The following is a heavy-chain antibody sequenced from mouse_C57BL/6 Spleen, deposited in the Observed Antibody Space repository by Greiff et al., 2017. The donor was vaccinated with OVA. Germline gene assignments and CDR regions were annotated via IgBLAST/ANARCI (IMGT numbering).Heavy chain of an antibody. CDR1: GYTFTSYW. V-gene: IGHV1-50*01. CDR2: IDPSDSYT. Sequence: QVQLQQPGAELVKPGASVKLSCKASGYTFTSYWMQWVKQRPGQGLEWIGEIDPSDSYTNYTQKFKGKATLTVDTSSSTAYMQLSSLTSEDSAVYYCARSYEGYYFDYWGQGTTLTVSS. D-gene: IGHD2-3*01. J-gene: IGHJ2*01. CDR3: ARSYEGYYFDY.